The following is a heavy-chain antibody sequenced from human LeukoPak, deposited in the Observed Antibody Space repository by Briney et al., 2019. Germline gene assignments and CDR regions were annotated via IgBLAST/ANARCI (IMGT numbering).Heavy chain of an antibody. CDR2: IIPILGIA. CDR3: ARDNCSNTSCYTGLGPTANYYGMDV. Sequence: SVKVSCKASGGTFSSYAISWVRQAPGQGLEWMGRIIPILGIANYAQKFQGRVTITADKSTSTACMELSSLRSEDTAVYYCARDNCSNTSCYTGLGPTANYYGMDVWGKGTTVTVS. CDR1: GGTFSSYA. V-gene: IGHV1-69*04. J-gene: IGHJ6*04. D-gene: IGHD2-2*02.